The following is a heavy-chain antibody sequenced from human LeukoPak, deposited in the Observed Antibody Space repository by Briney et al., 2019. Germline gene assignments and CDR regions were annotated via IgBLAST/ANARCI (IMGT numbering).Heavy chain of an antibody. CDR2: ISSSRTII. D-gene: IGHD5-12*01. CDR3: AKGAYDYIEMGYFDD. V-gene: IGHV3-48*04. J-gene: IGHJ4*02. Sequence: GGSLRLSCAASGFTFSSSTMIWVRQAPGKGLEWLSYISSSRTIIYYADSVKGRFIISRDNAKNTLYLQMNSLRAEDTALYYCAKGAYDYIEMGYFDDWGQGTLVTVSS. CDR1: GFTFSSST.